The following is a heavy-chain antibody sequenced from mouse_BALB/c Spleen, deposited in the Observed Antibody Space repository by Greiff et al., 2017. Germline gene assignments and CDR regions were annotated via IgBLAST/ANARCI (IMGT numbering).Heavy chain of an antibody. CDR2: INPNNGGT. CDR3: TRQEMSSMDD. CDR1: GYTFTSYY. V-gene: IGHV1S81*02. Sequence: VQLQQPGAELVKPGASVKLSCKASGYTFTSYYMYWVKQRPGQGLEWIGGINPNNGGTNFNEKFKSKATLTVDKSSSTAYMQLSSLTSEDSAVYYCTRQEMSSMDDWGQGTSVTVSS. J-gene: IGHJ4*01.